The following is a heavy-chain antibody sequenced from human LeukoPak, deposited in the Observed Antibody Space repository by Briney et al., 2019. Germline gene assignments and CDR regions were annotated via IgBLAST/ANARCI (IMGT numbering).Heavy chain of an antibody. CDR3: ARDKGDTMVRGVIHFDY. D-gene: IGHD3-10*01. CDR2: ISAYNGNT. Sequence: GASVKVSCKASGYTXTSYGISWVRQAPGQGLEWMGWISAYNGNTNYAQKLQGRVTMTTDTSASTAYMELRSLRSDDTAVYYCARDKGDTMVRGVIHFDYWGQGTLVTVSS. J-gene: IGHJ4*02. CDR1: GYTXTSYG. V-gene: IGHV1-18*01.